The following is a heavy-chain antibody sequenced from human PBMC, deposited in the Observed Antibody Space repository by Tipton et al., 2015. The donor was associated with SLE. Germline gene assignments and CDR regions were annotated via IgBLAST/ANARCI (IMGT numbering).Heavy chain of an antibody. CDR1: GGSISSYY. CDR2: IYYSGST. CDR3: AREIDWRYFDY. Sequence: LVKPSETLSLTCTVSGGSISSYYWSWIRQPPGKGLEWIGYIYYSGSTNYNPSLKSRVTISVDTSKNQFSLKLSSVTAADTAVYYCAREIDWRYFDYWGQGTLVTVSS. V-gene: IGHV4-59*01. J-gene: IGHJ4*02. D-gene: IGHD3-9*01.